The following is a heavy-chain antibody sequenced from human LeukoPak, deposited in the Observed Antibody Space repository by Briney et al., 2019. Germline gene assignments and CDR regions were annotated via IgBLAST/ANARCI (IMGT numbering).Heavy chain of an antibody. J-gene: IGHJ4*02. CDR1: GFTVSSNY. Sequence: PGGSLRLSCAASGFTVSSNYMSWVRQAPTRGLEWVSVIYSGGTTYYTDSVKGRFTISRDNSKNTLYLPMNGLRAEDTAVYYCTRGTLGGSGYFDYWGQGTLATVSS. CDR2: IYSGGTT. D-gene: IGHD3-16*01. V-gene: IGHV3-53*01. CDR3: TRGTLGGSGYFDY.